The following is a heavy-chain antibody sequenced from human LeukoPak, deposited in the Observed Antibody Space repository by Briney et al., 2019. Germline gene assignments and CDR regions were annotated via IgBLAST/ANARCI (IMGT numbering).Heavy chain of an antibody. CDR2: VSSSGGST. CDR1: GFTFSNHP. Sequence: GGSLRLSCAASGFTFSNHPMTWVRQAPGQGLEWVPTVSSSGGSTYYADSVKGRFTISRDNSKNTLFLQMNSLRSEDTAVYYCATNAMELHYWGQGTLVTVSS. D-gene: IGHD1-7*01. CDR3: ATNAMELHY. J-gene: IGHJ4*02. V-gene: IGHV3-23*01.